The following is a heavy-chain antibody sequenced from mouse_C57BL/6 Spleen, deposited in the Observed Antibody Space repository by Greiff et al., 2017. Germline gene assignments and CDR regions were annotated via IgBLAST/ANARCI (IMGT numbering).Heavy chain of an antibody. V-gene: IGHV1-39*01. J-gene: IGHJ4*01. CDR1: GYSFTDYN. D-gene: IGHD1-1*01. CDR2: INPNYGTT. Sequence: EVKLMESGPELVKPGASVKISCKASGYSFTDYNMNWVKQSNGKSLEWIGVINPNYGTTSYNQKFKGKATLTVDQSSSTAYMQLNSLTSEDSAVYYCARESLYYGSSYDAMDYWGQGTSVTVSS. CDR3: ARESLYYGSSYDAMDY.